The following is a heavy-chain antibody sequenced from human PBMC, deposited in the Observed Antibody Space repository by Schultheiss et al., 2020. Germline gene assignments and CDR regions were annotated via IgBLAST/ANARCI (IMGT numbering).Heavy chain of an antibody. J-gene: IGHJ5*02. CDR1: GGSISSGGYY. Sequence: SETLSLTCTVSGGSISSGGYYWSWIRQHPGKGLEWIGSIYYSGSTYYNPSLKSRVTISVDTSKNQFSLKLSSVTAADTAVYYCARALIAAAGTWWFDPWGQGTLVTVSS. V-gene: IGHV4-39*07. CDR3: ARALIAAAGTWWFDP. CDR2: IYYSGST. D-gene: IGHD6-13*01.